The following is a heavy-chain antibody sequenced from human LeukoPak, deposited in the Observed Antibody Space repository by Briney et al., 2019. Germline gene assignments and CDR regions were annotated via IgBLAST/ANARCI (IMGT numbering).Heavy chain of an antibody. J-gene: IGHJ4*02. CDR1: GGSISSYY. CDR3: ARATAMVRRGFFDY. CDR2: IYYSGST. V-gene: IGHV4-59*12. D-gene: IGHD5-18*01. Sequence: SETLSLTCTVSGGSISSYYWSWIRQPPGKGLEWIGYIYYSGSTNYNPSLKSRVTISVDTSKNQFSLKLSSVTAADTAVYYCARATAMVRRGFFDYWGQGTLVTVSS.